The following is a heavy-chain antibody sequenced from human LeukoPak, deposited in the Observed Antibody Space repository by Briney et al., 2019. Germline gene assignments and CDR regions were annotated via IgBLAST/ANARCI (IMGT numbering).Heavy chain of an antibody. CDR2: IYYSGST. CDR1: GGPISSSNYY. Sequence: PSETLSLTCTVSGGPISSSNYYWGWIRQPPGKGLEWIGSIYYSGSTHYNPSLKSRVTISVDTSKNQFSLKLSSVTAADTAVYYCARNESVVVVAPATLRYNYFDPWGQGTLVTVSS. D-gene: IGHD2-15*01. J-gene: IGHJ5*02. CDR3: ARNESVVVVAPATLRYNYFDP. V-gene: IGHV4-39*01.